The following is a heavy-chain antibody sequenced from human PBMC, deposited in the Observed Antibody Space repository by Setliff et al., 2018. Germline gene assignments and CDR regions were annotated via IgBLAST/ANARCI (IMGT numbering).Heavy chain of an antibody. J-gene: IGHJ4*02. V-gene: IGHV1-69*10. CDR2: IIPILGIA. CDR1: GGTFSSYA. D-gene: IGHD3-16*02. Sequence: ASVKVSCKASGGTFSSYAISWVRQAPGQGLEWMGGIIPILGIANYAQKFQGRVTITADESTSTAYMELSSLRSEDTAVYYCARDRYTGQIWSQYYFDYWGQGTLVTVSS. CDR3: ARDRYTGQIWSQYYFDY.